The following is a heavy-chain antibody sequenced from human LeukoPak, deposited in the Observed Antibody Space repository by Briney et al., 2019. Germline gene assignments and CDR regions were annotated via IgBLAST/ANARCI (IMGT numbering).Heavy chain of an antibody. D-gene: IGHD4-23*01. CDR1: GGSISSSSYY. V-gene: IGHV4-39*07. CDR2: IYYSGST. J-gene: IGHJ5*02. CDR3: ARGSTSPRLGWYWFDP. Sequence: SETLPLTCTVSGGSISSSSYYWGWIRQPPGKGLEWIGSIYYSGSTYYNPSLKSRVTISVDTSKNQFSLKLSSVTAADTAVYYCARGSTSPRLGWYWFDPWGQGTLVTVSS.